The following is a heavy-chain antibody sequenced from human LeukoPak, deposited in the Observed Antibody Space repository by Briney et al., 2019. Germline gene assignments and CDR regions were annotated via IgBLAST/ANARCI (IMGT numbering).Heavy chain of an antibody. CDR3: ARRRSYYYGSGRIDY. V-gene: IGHV4-34*01. CDR2: INHSGST. Sequence: SETLSLTCAVYGGSFSGYYWSWIRQPPGKGLEWIGEINHSGSTNYNPSLKSRVTISVDTSKNQFSLKLSSVTAADTAVYYCARRRSYYYGSGRIDYWGQGTLVTVSS. CDR1: GGSFSGYY. D-gene: IGHD3-10*01. J-gene: IGHJ4*02.